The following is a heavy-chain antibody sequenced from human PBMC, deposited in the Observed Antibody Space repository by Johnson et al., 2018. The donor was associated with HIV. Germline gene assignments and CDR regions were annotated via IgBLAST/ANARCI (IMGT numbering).Heavy chain of an antibody. J-gene: IGHJ3*02. V-gene: IGHV3-30-3*01. Sequence: QEHLVESGGGVVQPGRSLRLSCAASGFTFSSYAMHWVRQAPGKGLEWVAVISYDGSNKYYADSVKGRFTISRDNSKNTLYLQMNSLRVDDTAVYYCAKDRNWGASGAFDIWGQGTRVTVSS. CDR3: AKDRNWGASGAFDI. D-gene: IGHD7-27*01. CDR2: ISYDGSNK. CDR1: GFTFSSYA.